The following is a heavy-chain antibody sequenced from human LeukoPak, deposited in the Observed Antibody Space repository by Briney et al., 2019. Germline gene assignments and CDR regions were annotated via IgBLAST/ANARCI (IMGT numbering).Heavy chain of an antibody. CDR1: GFTFSSYE. D-gene: IGHD6-13*01. CDR2: ISSSGSTI. Sequence: HTGGSLRLSCAASGFTFSSYEMNWVRQAPGKGLEWVSYISSSGSTIYYADSVKGRFTIPRDNSKNTLYLQMNSLRAEDTAVYYCAKEKEQQLVPNYFDYWGQGTLVTVSS. CDR3: AKEKEQQLVPNYFDY. V-gene: IGHV3-48*03. J-gene: IGHJ4*02.